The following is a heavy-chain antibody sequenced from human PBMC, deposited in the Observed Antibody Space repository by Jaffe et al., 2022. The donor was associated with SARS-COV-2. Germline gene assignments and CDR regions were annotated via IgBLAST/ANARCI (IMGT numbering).Heavy chain of an antibody. J-gene: IGHJ4*02. Sequence: EAQLVESGGAFIQPGGSLRLSCAASGFTFSTYAMSWVRQAPGKSPEWVSGISASGEKTFHADSVKGRFTISRDTSKNTLFLQMNSLRAEDTAIYYCARQLDNWLGKEGFFDRWGQGTLVTVSS. CDR1: GFTFSTYA. CDR3: ARQLDNWLGKEGFFDR. D-gene: IGHD1-1*01. CDR2: ISASGEKT. V-gene: IGHV3-23*04.